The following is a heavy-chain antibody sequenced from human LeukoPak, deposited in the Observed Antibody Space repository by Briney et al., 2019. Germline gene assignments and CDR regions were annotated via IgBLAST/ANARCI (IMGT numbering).Heavy chain of an antibody. D-gene: IGHD3-10*01. J-gene: IGHJ4*02. CDR1: GFTFSRYA. Sequence: GRSLRLSCAASGFTFSRYAVHWVRQAPGKGLEWVAVISYDGSNEYYAESVKGRFTISRDSSENTLYLEMNSLRVEDTAVYYCARVGYYSSGPFSYFDYWGQGTLVTVSS. CDR3: ARVGYYSSGPFSYFDY. V-gene: IGHV3-30-3*01. CDR2: ISYDGSNE.